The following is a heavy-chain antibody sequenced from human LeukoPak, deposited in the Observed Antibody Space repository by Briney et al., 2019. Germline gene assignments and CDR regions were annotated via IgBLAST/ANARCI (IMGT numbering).Heavy chain of an antibody. V-gene: IGHV4-59*01. Sequence: SETLSLTCTVSGGSISSYYWSWIRQTPGKGLEWIGYIYYSGSTNFNPSLKSRVTISVDTSKNQFSLKMSSVTAADTAVYYCARGIAAAGTDWFDPWGQGTLVTVSS. CDR3: ARGIAAAGTDWFDP. CDR2: IYYSGST. CDR1: GGSISSYY. D-gene: IGHD6-13*01. J-gene: IGHJ5*02.